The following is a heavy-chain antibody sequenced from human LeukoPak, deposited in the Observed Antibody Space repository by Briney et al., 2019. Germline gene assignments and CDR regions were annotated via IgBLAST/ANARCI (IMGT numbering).Heavy chain of an antibody. D-gene: IGHD4/OR15-4a*01. J-gene: IGHJ1*01. CDR2: IVPMSGIA. CDR1: GGTFSSYA. Sequence: GSSVKVSCKASGGTFSSYAISWVRQAPGQGLEWMGGIVPMSGIAVYAQKFQGRVTVSTDESTNTDYMEVSSLTSEDTAVYYCTTYGGNTAEYFQYWGQGTLVTVSS. V-gene: IGHV1-69*05. CDR3: TTYGGNTAEYFQY.